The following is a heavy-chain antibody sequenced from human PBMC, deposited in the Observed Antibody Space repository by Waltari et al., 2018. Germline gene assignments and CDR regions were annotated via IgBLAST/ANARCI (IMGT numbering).Heavy chain of an antibody. V-gene: IGHV3-7*01. J-gene: IGHJ4*02. D-gene: IGHD2-2*01. CDR3: AKSRGFEY. CDR1: GFVFSGYW. Sequence: EVQLVESGGGLVQPGGSLRLSCGASGFVFSGYWMSWVRQTPGKGLEWVANINDDGSQKYDVDSVKGRFTISRDNAKNSVYLQINSLRVEDTAVYDCAKSRGFEYWGQGTLITVSS. CDR2: INDDGSQK.